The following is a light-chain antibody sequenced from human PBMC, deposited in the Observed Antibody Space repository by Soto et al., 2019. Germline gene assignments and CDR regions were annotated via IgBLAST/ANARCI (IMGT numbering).Light chain of an antibody. J-gene: IGLJ1*01. CDR3: QSYDPGLRVYV. CDR2: GST. CDR1: SSNIGAGYG. Sequence: QSVLTQPPSVSGAPGQRVTISCTGSSSNIGAGYGVYWYQQLPGTAPKLLIYGSTNRPSGVPDRFSGSKSGTSASLAISGLQAEDEADYYCQSYDPGLRVYVFGTGTKLTVL. V-gene: IGLV1-40*01.